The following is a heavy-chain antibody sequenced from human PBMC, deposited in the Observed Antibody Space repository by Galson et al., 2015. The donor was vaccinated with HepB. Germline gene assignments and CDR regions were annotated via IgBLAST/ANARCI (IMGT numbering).Heavy chain of an antibody. Sequence: SVKVSCKASGYTFTSYGISWVRQAPGQGLEWMGWISNYHGNTNYTQKFQGRVTMTRDTSTSTAYMELRSLRSDDTAVYYCARARGRYCTDSSCYILFEWFDPWGQGTLVTVSS. V-gene: IGHV1-18*04. CDR2: ISNYHGNT. D-gene: IGHD3-22*01. J-gene: IGHJ5*02. CDR1: GYTFTSYG. CDR3: ARARGRYCTDSSCYILFEWFDP.